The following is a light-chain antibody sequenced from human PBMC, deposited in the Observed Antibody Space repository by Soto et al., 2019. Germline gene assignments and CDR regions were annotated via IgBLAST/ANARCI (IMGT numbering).Light chain of an antibody. J-gene: IGKJ5*01. CDR1: QSVSSSF. CDR2: DAS. CDR3: QQRSNSPRA. V-gene: IGKV3-11*01. Sequence: EIVLTQSPGTLSLSPGERATLSCRASQSVSSSFLDWYQQKPGQAPRLLIYDASNRATGIPARFSGSGSGTDFTLTISSLEPEDFAVYYCQQRSNSPRAFGQGTRLEIK.